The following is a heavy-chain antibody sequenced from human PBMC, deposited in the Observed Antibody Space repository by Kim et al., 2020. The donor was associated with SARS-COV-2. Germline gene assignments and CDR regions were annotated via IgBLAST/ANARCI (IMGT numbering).Heavy chain of an antibody. J-gene: IGHJ6*02. V-gene: IGHV3-72*01. CDR2: IRNRANRYST. CDR3: ARILRFLDMDV. Sequence: GGSLRLSCTASGFVFSDYYMDWVRQAPGKGPEWVGRIRNRANRYSTAFAASVKGRFSISRDDSKSTLYLQMNNLRAEDTAIYYCARILRFLDMDVWGQGTTVTVSS. CDR1: GFVFSDYY. D-gene: IGHD3-3*01.